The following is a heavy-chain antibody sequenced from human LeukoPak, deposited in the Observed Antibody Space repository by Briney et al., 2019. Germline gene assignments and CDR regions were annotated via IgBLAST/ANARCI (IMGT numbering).Heavy chain of an antibody. D-gene: IGHD6-6*01. CDR2: INPNSGGT. J-gene: IGHJ5*02. CDR3: ARGARLKKLVNWFDP. V-gene: IGHV1-2*02. CDR1: GYTFTGYY. Sequence: ASVKVSCKASGYTFTGYYMHWVRQAPGQGLEWMGWINPNSGGTNYAQKFQGRVTMTRDTSISTAYMELSRLRSDDTAVYYCARGARLKKLVNWFDPWGQGTLVTVSS.